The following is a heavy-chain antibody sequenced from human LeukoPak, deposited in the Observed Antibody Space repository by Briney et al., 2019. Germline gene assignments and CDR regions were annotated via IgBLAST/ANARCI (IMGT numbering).Heavy chain of an antibody. D-gene: IGHD3-10*01. Sequence: SQTLSLTCTVSGGAISSGGFDWSWIRQHPGKGLEWIGYIFHSGSTYYNPSLKSRVTISVDTSKNQFSLRLSSVTAADTAVYYCARSGWFGGTYYYYMDVWGKGTTVTVSS. J-gene: IGHJ6*03. V-gene: IGHV4-31*03. CDR3: ARSGWFGGTYYYYMDV. CDR1: GGAISSGGFD. CDR2: IFHSGST.